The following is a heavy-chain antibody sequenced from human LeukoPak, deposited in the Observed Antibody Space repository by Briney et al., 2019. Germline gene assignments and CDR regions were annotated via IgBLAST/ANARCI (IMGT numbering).Heavy chain of an antibody. Sequence: PSETLSLTCTVSGGSISSYYWSWIRQPPGKGLEWIGYIYYSGSTNYNPSLKSRVTISVDTSKNQFSLKLSSVTAADTAVYYCARALSVGDAFDIWGQGTMVTVSS. V-gene: IGHV4-59*01. CDR1: GGSISSYY. CDR3: ARALSVGDAFDI. D-gene: IGHD1-26*01. CDR2: IYYSGST. J-gene: IGHJ3*02.